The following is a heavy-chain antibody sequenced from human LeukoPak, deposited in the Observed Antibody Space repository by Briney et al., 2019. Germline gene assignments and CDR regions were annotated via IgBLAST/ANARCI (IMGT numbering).Heavy chain of an antibody. J-gene: IGHJ4*02. D-gene: IGHD1-26*01. CDR2: INHSGST. Sequence: KPSETLSLTCAVYGGSFSGYYWSWIRQPPGKGLELIGEINHSGSTNYNPSLKSRVTISVDTSKNQFSLNLSSVTAADTAVYYCARWEGGSYYDFDYWGQGTLVTVSS. V-gene: IGHV4-34*01. CDR3: ARWEGGSYYDFDY. CDR1: GGSFSGYY.